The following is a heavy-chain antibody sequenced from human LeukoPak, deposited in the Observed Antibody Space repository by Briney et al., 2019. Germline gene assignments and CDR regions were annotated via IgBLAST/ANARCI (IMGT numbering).Heavy chain of an antibody. CDR1: GGSFSGYY. V-gene: IGHV4-34*01. CDR3: ARDVSDYDILTGYYGDYFDY. Sequence: SETLSLTCAVYGGSFSGYYWSWIRQPPGKGLEWIGEINHSGSTNYNPSLKSRVTISVDTSKNQFSLKLSSVTAADTAVYYCARDVSDYDILTGYYGDYFDYWGQGTLVTVSS. J-gene: IGHJ4*02. CDR2: INHSGST. D-gene: IGHD3-9*01.